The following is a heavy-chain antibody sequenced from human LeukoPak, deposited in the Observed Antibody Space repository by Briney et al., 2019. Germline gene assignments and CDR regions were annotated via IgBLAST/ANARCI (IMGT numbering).Heavy chain of an antibody. J-gene: IGHJ4*02. D-gene: IGHD2-21*01. CDR3: ASGQGLFDY. CDR1: GFTFSSYW. CDR2: IKQDGSEK. Sequence: PGGSLRLSCAASGFTFSSYWMSWVRQAPGKGLEWVAKIKQDGSEKYYVDSVKGRFTISRDNAKNALYLQMNSLRAEDTAVQYCASGQGLFDYWGQGTLVTVSS. V-gene: IGHV3-7*01.